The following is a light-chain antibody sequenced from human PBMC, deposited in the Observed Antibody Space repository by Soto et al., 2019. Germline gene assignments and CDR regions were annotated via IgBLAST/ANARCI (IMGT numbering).Light chain of an antibody. CDR3: QQYDNLLSFT. CDR2: DAS. Sequence: DIQMTQSPSSLSASVGDRVTITCQASQDIYNYLNWYQQKPGKAPKLLIYDASNLETGVPSRFSGSGSGTDFTFTISSLQPEDIATYYCQQYDNLLSFTFGPGTKVDI. CDR1: QDIYNY. V-gene: IGKV1-33*01. J-gene: IGKJ3*01.